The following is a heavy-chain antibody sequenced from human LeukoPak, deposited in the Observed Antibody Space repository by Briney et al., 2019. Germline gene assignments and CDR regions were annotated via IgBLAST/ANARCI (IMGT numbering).Heavy chain of an antibody. CDR3: ARAPRDGYHDFFDI. D-gene: IGHD5-24*01. CDR1: GSSFANYW. J-gene: IGHJ3*02. V-gene: IGHV5-51*01. Sequence: GEPLNFSCKASGSSFANYWITGGRQMRGKGLEWMGTNDADASDTKYCPSCQGQVTISADRSINTAQLKWSSLRASDTDMYYCARAPRDGYHDFFDIWGQGTMVTVSS. CDR2: NDADASDT.